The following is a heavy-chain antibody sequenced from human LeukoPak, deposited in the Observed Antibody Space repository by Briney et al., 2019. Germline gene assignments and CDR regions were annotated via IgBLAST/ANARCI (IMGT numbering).Heavy chain of an antibody. Sequence: SETLSLTCTVSGGSISSYYWSWIRQPPGKGLEWIGYIYYSGSTYYNPSLKSRVTISVDRSKNQFSLKLSSVTAADTAVYYCARYGYSSSSLDYWGQGTLVTVSS. J-gene: IGHJ4*02. CDR1: GGSISSYY. CDR2: IYYSGST. V-gene: IGHV4-59*12. CDR3: ARYGYSSSSLDY. D-gene: IGHD6-6*01.